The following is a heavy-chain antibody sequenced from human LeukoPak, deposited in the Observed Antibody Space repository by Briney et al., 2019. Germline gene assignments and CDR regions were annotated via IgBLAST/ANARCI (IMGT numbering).Heavy chain of an antibody. D-gene: IGHD3-22*01. V-gene: IGHV4-59*08. CDR1: GGSISSYY. CDR3: AARLRNYYDSSGYYYPPAEYFQH. CDR2: IYYSGST. J-gene: IGHJ1*01. Sequence: SETLSLTCTVSGGSISSYYWSWLRQPPGKGLEWLGYIYYSGSTNYNLSLKSRVTISVDTSKNQFSLKLSSVTAADTAVYYCAARLRNYYDSSGYYYPPAEYFQHWGQGTLVTVYS.